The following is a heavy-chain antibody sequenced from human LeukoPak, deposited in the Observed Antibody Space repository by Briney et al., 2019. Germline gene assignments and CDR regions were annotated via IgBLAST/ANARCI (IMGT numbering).Heavy chain of an antibody. D-gene: IGHD3-10*01. CDR3: TRSPDGVDY. CDR2: IKEDGNEI. J-gene: IGHJ4*02. CDR1: GFTFSSYW. Sequence: PGGSLRLSCAASGFTFSSYWMTWVRQAPGKGPEWVANIKEDGNEIFYLDSVKGRFTISRDNAKNSLYLEMNSLSVEDTAVYYCTRSPDGVDYWGQGTLVTVSS. V-gene: IGHV3-7*01.